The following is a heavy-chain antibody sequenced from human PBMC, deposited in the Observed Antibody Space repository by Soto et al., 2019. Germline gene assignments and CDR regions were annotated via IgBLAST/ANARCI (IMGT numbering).Heavy chain of an antibody. CDR3: ARLGYCSSTSCYAENWFDP. V-gene: IGHV4-59*08. D-gene: IGHD2-2*01. CDR2: IYYSGST. CDR1: GGSISSYY. Sequence: SETLSLTCTVSGGSISSYYWSWIRQPPGKGLEWIGYIYYSGSTNYNPSLKSRVTISVDTSKNQFSLKLSSVTAADTAVYYCARLGYCSSTSCYAENWFDPWGQGTLVTVSS. J-gene: IGHJ5*02.